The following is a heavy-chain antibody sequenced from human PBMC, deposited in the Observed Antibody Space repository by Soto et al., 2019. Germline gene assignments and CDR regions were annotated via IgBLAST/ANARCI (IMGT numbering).Heavy chain of an antibody. CDR3: ARRGNPYMDV. Sequence: QVQVVQSGAEVKKPGASVRVSCKPSAYNLAGDGFTWVRQAPGQGLEWMGWINVHNGDTNYAQKFQDRFSLTTDTFTRTVYMELTNLRSDDTAVYYCARRGNPYMDVWGQGTTVSVSS. V-gene: IGHV1-18*01. CDR2: INVHNGDT. J-gene: IGHJ6*02. CDR1: AYNLAGDG.